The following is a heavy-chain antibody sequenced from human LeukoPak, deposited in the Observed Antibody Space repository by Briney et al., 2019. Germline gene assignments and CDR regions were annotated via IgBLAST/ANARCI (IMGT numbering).Heavy chain of an antibody. Sequence: GGSLRLSCAASGFTFSDHYMDWVRQAPGKGLEWVAVIWYDGSNKYYADSVKGRFTISRDNSKNTLYLQMNSLRAEDTAVYYCAKGTYSSGWSIDYWGQGTLVTVSS. CDR3: AKGTYSSGWSIDY. V-gene: IGHV3-33*06. D-gene: IGHD6-19*01. CDR1: GFTFSDHY. CDR2: IWYDGSNK. J-gene: IGHJ4*02.